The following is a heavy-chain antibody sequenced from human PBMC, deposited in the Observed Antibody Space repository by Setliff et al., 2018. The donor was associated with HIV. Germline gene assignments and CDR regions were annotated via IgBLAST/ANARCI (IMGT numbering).Heavy chain of an antibody. J-gene: IGHJ4*02. CDR2: ITWNSGSI. CDR3: AKGRYSSSWYYFDY. CDR1: RFDFNNYW. V-gene: IGHV3-9*03. Sequence: LSLSCAASRFDFNNYWMHWVRQAPGKGLEWVSGITWNSGSIAYADSVKGRFTISRDNAKNSLYLQMNSLRAEDMALYYCAKGRYSSSWYYFDYWGQGTLVTVSS. D-gene: IGHD6-13*01.